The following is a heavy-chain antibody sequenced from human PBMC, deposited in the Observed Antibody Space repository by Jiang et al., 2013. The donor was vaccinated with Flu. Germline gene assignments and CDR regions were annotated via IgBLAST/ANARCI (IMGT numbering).Heavy chain of an antibody. Sequence: PSFQGQVTISADKSISTAYLQWSSLKASDTAMYYCARRTGRYYYGMDVWGQGTTVTVSS. CDR3: ARRTGRYYYGMDV. V-gene: IGHV5-51*01. J-gene: IGHJ6*02. D-gene: IGHD3/OR15-3a*01.